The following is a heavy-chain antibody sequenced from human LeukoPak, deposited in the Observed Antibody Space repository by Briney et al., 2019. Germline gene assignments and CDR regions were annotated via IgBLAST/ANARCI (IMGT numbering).Heavy chain of an antibody. CDR3: AKDGSYRVTTVTYNDY. CDR2: ISGSGGST. V-gene: IGHV3-23*01. J-gene: IGHJ4*02. D-gene: IGHD4-17*01. CDR1: GFTFSSYA. Sequence: PGGSLRLSCAASGFTFSSYAMSWVRQAPGKGLEWVSAISGSGGSTYYADSVKGRSTISRDNSKNTLYLQMNSLRAEDTAVYYCAKDGSYRVTTVTYNDYWGQGTLVTVSS.